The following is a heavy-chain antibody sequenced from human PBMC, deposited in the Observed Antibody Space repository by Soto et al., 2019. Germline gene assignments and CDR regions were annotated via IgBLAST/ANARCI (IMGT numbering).Heavy chain of an antibody. D-gene: IGHD2-2*02. CDR3: ARLYHWFDP. Sequence: QVQLQESGPGLVKPSETLSLTCTVSGGSISSYYWSWIRQPPGKGLEWIGYIYYSGSTNYNPSPKSRVTISVDTSKNQFSLKLSSVTAADTAVYYCARLYHWFDPWGQGTLVTVSS. CDR1: GGSISSYY. CDR2: IYYSGST. V-gene: IGHV4-59*08. J-gene: IGHJ5*02.